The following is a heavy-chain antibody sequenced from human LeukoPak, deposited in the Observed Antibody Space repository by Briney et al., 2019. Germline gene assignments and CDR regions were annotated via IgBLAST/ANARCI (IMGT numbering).Heavy chain of an antibody. D-gene: IGHD5-24*01. Sequence: SETLSLTCTVSGGSMHNYYWSWIRQPPGKGLEWIGYIYSSGTTNYSPSLKTRLTISVDTSMNQLSLKLNSVTAADTAVYYCVRGEEMATVTQGGGNWFDPWGQGTLVTVSS. CDR1: GGSMHNYY. CDR3: VRGEEMATVTQGGGNWFDP. CDR2: IYSSGTT. V-gene: IGHV4-59*01. J-gene: IGHJ5*02.